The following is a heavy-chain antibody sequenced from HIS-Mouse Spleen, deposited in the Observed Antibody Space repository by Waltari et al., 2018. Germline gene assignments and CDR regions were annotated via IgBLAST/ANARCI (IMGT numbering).Heavy chain of an antibody. V-gene: IGHV3-33*01. Sequence: QVQLVESGGGVVQPGRSLRLSCAASGFTFSSYGMHWVRQAPGKGLEWVAVIWYDGSSNYYADSVKGLFTISRDNSQNTLYLQMNSLRAEDTAVYYCARDYYGSGSSEAFDIWGQGTMVTVSS. CDR2: IWYDGSSN. CDR3: ARDYYGSGSSEAFDI. CDR1: GFTFSSYG. D-gene: IGHD3-10*01. J-gene: IGHJ3*02.